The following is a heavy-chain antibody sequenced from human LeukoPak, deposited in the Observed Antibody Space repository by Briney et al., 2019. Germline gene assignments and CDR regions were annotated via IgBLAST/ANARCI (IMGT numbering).Heavy chain of an antibody. CDR1: GYTFTICY. J-gene: IGHJ3*02. CDR3: ARAPEDDYIWGSYLAGAFDI. D-gene: IGHD3-16*02. Sequence: ASVKVSCKASGYTFTICYMHWVRQAPGQGLEWMGIIDPSGGTTSYAQKFQGRVTMTRDTSTSTVYMELSSLRSEDTAVYYCARAPEDDYIWGSYLAGAFDIWGQGTMVTVSS. V-gene: IGHV1-46*01. CDR2: IDPSGGTT.